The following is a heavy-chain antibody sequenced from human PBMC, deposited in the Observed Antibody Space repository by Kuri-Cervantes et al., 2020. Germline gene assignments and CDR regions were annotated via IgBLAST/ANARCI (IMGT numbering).Heavy chain of an antibody. D-gene: IGHD3-22*01. J-gene: IGHJ4*02. CDR2: INSDGSST. CDR3: AKGLYYYDRTAFDY. V-gene: IGHV3-74*01. Sequence: GESLKISCAASGFTFSSYWMHWVRQAPGKGLVWVSRINSDGSSTSYADSVKGRFTISRDNAKNTLYLQMNSLSAEDTALYYCAKGLYYYDRTAFDYWGQGTLVTVSS. CDR1: GFTFSSYW.